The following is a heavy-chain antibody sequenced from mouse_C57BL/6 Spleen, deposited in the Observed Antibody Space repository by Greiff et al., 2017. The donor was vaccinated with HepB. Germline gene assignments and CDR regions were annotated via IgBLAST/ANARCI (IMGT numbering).Heavy chain of an antibody. D-gene: IGHD1-1*01. CDR1: GFTFSSYT. V-gene: IGHV5-9*01. CDR2: ISGGGGNT. J-gene: IGHJ4*01. Sequence: EVMLVGSGGGLVKPGGSLKLSCAASGFTFSSYTMSWVRQTPEKRLEWVATISGGGGNTYYPDSVKGRFTISRDNAKNTLYLQMSSLRSEDTALYYCARGYGSSTHYYAMDYWGQGTSVTVSS. CDR3: ARGYGSSTHYYAMDY.